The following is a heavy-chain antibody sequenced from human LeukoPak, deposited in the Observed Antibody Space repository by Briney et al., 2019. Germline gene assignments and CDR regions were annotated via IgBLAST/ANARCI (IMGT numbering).Heavy chain of an antibody. CDR2: ISAYNGNT. CDR1: GYTFTSYG. Sequence: ASVKVSCKASGYTFTSYGISWVRQAPGQGLEWMAWISAYNGNTNYAQKLQGRVTMTTDTSTSTAYMELRSLRSDDTAAYYCARAGNYYDSSGTPFDYWGQGTLVTVSS. CDR3: ARAGNYYDSSGTPFDY. D-gene: IGHD3-22*01. V-gene: IGHV1-18*01. J-gene: IGHJ4*02.